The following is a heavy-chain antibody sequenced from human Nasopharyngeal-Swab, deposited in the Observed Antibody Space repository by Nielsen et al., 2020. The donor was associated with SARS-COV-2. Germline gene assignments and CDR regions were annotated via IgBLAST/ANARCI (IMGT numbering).Heavy chain of an antibody. D-gene: IGHD3-22*01. CDR2: VSYSGIT. CDR1: GAFISGHH. J-gene: IGHJ4*02. CDR3: AREEYYYDSSGNYYRAFDN. V-gene: IGHV4-59*11. Sequence: SETLSLTCTVSGAFISGHHWSWIRQPPGKGLEWIGCVSYSGITNYNPPLNSRVTISADSSKNQFSLELGSVTAADTAVYYCAREEYYYDSSGNYYRAFDNWGQGTLVSVSS.